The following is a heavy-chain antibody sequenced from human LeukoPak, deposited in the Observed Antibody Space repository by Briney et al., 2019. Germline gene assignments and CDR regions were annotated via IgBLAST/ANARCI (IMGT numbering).Heavy chain of an antibody. V-gene: IGHV1-69*05. CDR2: IIPIFGTA. D-gene: IGHD1-26*01. Sequence: SVKVSCKASGYTFTSYDISWVRQAPGQGLEWMGGIIPIFGTAYYAQKFQGRVTITTDESTSTAYMELSSLRSEDTAVYYCVMGATLDYWGQGTLVTVSS. CDR1: GYTFTSYD. J-gene: IGHJ4*02. CDR3: VMGATLDY.